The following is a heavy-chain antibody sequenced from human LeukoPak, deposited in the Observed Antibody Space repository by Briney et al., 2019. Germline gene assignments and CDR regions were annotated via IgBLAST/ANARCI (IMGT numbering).Heavy chain of an antibody. D-gene: IGHD3-9*01. CDR3: AKEILQRGYDILTGFHY. J-gene: IGHJ4*02. CDR1: GFTFSSYG. CDR2: ISYDGSNK. V-gene: IGHV3-30*18. Sequence: GGSLRLSCAASGFTFSSYGMHWVRQAPGKGLEWVAVISYDGSNKYYADSVKGRFTISRDNSKNTLYLQMNSLRAEDTAVYYCAKEILQRGYDILTGFHYWGQGTLVTVSS.